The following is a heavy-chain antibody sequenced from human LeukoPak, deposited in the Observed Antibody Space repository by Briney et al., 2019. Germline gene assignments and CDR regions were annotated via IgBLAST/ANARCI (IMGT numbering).Heavy chain of an antibody. CDR1: GFTFSSYS. D-gene: IGHD6-19*01. Sequence: SGGSLRLSCAASGFTFSSYSMNWVRQAPGKGLEWVSSTSSSSSYIYYADSVKGRFTISRDNAKNSLYLQMNSLRAEDTAVYYCARGSTGYSSGWYVPGSPYWGQGTLVTVSS. J-gene: IGHJ4*02. V-gene: IGHV3-21*01. CDR2: TSSSSSYI. CDR3: ARGSTGYSSGWYVPGSPY.